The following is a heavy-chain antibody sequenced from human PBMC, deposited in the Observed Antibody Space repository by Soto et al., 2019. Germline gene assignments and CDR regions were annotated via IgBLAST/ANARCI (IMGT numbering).Heavy chain of an antibody. CDR3: ARHPSYSSSSQLNPQRYYYYMDV. CDR2: IYYSGST. D-gene: IGHD6-6*01. CDR1: GGSISSYY. Sequence: SETPPLTCTVSGGSISSYYWSWIRRPPGKGLEWIGYIYYSGSTNYNPSLKSRVTISVDTSKNQFSLKLSSVTAADTAVYYCARHPSYSSSSQLNPQRYYYYMDVWGKGTTVTVSS. V-gene: IGHV4-59*08. J-gene: IGHJ6*03.